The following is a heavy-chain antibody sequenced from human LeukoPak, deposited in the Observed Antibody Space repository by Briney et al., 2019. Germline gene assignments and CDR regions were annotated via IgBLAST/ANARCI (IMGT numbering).Heavy chain of an antibody. CDR1: GGSISSSSYY. V-gene: IGHV4-39*07. CDR3: AREGVAGTGLDY. CDR2: IYYSGST. Sequence: SETLSLTCTVSGGSISSSSYYWGWIRQPPGKGLEWIGSIYYSGSTYYNPSLKSRVTISVDTSMNQFSLKLSSVTAADTAVYYCAREGVAGTGLDYWGQGTLVTVSS. D-gene: IGHD6-13*01. J-gene: IGHJ4*02.